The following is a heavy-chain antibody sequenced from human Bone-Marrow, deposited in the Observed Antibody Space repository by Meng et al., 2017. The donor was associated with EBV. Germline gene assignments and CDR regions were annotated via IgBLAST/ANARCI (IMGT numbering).Heavy chain of an antibody. CDR2: IYPSGST. D-gene: IGHD3-10*01. CDR3: ARAYSYGSRDLPGH. V-gene: IGHV4-4*02. J-gene: IGHJ1*01. Sequence: QGQMYGSAPGLVLPSGLPPLPSAVSVFSISRTYWWSWVRQPPGRGLEWLGQIYPSGSTNYNPSLKSRVIISVDKSKNQFSLRLTSVTAADTAVYYCARAYSYGSRDLPGHWGLGTLVTVSS. CDR1: VFSISRTYW.